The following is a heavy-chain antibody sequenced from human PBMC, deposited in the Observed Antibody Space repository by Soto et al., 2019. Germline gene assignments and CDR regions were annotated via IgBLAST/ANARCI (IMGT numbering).Heavy chain of an antibody. CDR3: TRGLFSGSSYSGSWYYFDS. Sequence: PSETMSLTCGVSGGYFGCYIWTWIRQPPGKWLQWIGQINHSGSSIYNPSLKNRVTISTMSNNKFSLELSSVTAADTAVYYCTRGLFSGSSYSGSWYYFDSWGQGTMVTVST. J-gene: IGHJ4*02. V-gene: IGHV4-34*01. D-gene: IGHD1-26*01. CDR2: INHSGSS. CDR1: GGYFGCYI.